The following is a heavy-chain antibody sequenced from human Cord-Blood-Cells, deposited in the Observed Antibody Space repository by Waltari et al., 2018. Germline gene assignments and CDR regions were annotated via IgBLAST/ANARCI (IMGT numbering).Heavy chain of an antibody. J-gene: IGHJ4*02. V-gene: IGHV1-69*12. CDR3: ARGPLLYNGSGSYYFDY. D-gene: IGHD3-10*01. CDR2: IIPIFGTA. Sequence: QVQLVQSGAEVKKPGSSVKVSCKASGGTFSSYAISWVRQAPGQGLEWMGGIIPIFGTANYAQKFQGRVTITADESTNTAYMELSSLRSEDTAVYYCARGPLLYNGSGSYYFDYWGQGTLVTVSS. CDR1: GGTFSSYA.